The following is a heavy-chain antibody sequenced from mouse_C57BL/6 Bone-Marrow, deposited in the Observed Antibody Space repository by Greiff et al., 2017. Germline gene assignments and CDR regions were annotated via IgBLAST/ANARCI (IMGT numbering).Heavy chain of an antibody. Sequence: VQLQQPGAELVKPGASVKVSCKASGYTFTSYWMHWVKQRPGQGLEWIGRIHPSDSDTNYNQKFKGKATLTVDKSSSTAYMQLRSLTSEDSAVYYCAIFDYDGPSFAYWGQGTLVTVSA. CDR3: AIFDYDGPSFAY. D-gene: IGHD2-4*01. V-gene: IGHV1-74*01. CDR2: IHPSDSDT. J-gene: IGHJ3*01. CDR1: GYTFTSYW.